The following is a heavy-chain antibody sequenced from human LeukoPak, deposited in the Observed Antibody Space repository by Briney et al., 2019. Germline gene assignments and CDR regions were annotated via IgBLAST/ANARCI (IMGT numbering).Heavy chain of an antibody. CDR1: GFTFSSYC. CDR3: ARAGEQWLASAEYFQH. D-gene: IGHD6-19*01. Sequence: PGGSLRLSCAASGFTFSSYCMHWVRQAPGKGLVWVSRINSDGSSTSYADSVKGRFTISRDNAKNTLYLQMNSLRAEDTAVYYCARAGEQWLASAEYFQHWGQATLVTVSS. V-gene: IGHV3-74*01. J-gene: IGHJ1*01. CDR2: INSDGSST.